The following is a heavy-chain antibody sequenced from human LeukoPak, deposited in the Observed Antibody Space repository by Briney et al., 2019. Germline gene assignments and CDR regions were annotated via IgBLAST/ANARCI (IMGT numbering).Heavy chain of an antibody. J-gene: IGHJ3*02. V-gene: IGHV3-21*01. CDR1: GFTFSNYN. CDR3: ARARLGSSGLHAFEI. Sequence: PGGSLRLSCAASGFTFSNYNMNWVRQAPGKGLEWVSSISFSSSYIYYADSVKGRFTISRDNAKNSLYLQMNSLRAEDMAVYYCARARLGSSGLHAFEIWGQGTVVTVSS. CDR2: ISFSSSYI. D-gene: IGHD6-19*01.